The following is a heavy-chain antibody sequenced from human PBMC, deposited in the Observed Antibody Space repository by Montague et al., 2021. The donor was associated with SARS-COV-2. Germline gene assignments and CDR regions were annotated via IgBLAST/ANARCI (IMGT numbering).Heavy chain of an antibody. CDR1: GLTFSDYY. J-gene: IGHJ3*02. Sequence: SLRLSCAASGLTFSDYYMNWIRQAPGKGLEWVSHITSSSSHLYYSDSLNGRFTISRDNAKNSLYLQMNSLRAEDTAVYYCAREHNYDSGRRDGFDIWGQGTVVTVSS. V-gene: IGHV3-11*01. CDR3: AREHNYDSGRRDGFDI. CDR2: ITSSSSHL. D-gene: IGHD3-10*01.